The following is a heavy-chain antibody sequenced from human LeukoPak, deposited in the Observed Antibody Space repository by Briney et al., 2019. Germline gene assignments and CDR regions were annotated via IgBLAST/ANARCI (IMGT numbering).Heavy chain of an antibody. Sequence: GGSLRLSCAASGFTFSAYEMNWVRQAPGKRLEPVSYISGSGNSISYADSVRGRFTISRDNAKNSLFLQMNSLRVEDTATNYCVRDGRGYCGSTSCRPFDSWGRGTLVTVSS. CDR1: GFTFSAYE. D-gene: IGHD2-2*01. CDR3: VRDGRGYCGSTSCRPFDS. CDR2: ISGSGNSI. V-gene: IGHV3-48*03. J-gene: IGHJ4*02.